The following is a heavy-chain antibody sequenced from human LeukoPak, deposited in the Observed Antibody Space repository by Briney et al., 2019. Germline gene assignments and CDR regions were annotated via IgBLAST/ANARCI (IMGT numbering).Heavy chain of an antibody. J-gene: IGHJ6*02. V-gene: IGHV1-18*01. CDR1: GYTFTSYG. CDR3: ARYELPSRYYYYGMDV. Sequence: GGSVKVSCKASGYTFTSYGISWVRQAPGQGLEWMGWISAYNGNTNYAQKLQGRVTMTTDTSTSTAYMELRSLRSDDTAVYYCARYELPSRYYYYGMDVWGQGTTVTVSS. D-gene: IGHD1-26*01. CDR2: ISAYNGNT.